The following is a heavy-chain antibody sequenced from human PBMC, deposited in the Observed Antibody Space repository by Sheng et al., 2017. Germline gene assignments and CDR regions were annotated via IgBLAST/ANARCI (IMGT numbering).Heavy chain of an antibody. D-gene: IGHD1-26*01. V-gene: IGHV1-69*01. Sequence: QVQLVQSGAEVKKPWVLGEGLLQGFWRHLQQLCYQLGATGPLDKGLSGWEGIIPIFGTANYAQKFQGRVTITADESTSTAYMELSSLRSEDTAVYYCARGLVGATLWAEYFQHWGQGTLVTVSS. CDR2: IIPIFGTA. J-gene: IGHJ1*01. CDR1: RHLQQLC. CDR3: ARGLVGATLWAEYFQH.